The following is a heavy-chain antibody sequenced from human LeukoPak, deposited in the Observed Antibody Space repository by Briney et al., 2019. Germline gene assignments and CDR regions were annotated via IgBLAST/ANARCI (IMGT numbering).Heavy chain of an antibody. CDR1: GGSISSYY. CDR2: IYYSGST. Sequence: SETLSLTCTVSGGSISSYYWSWIRQPPGKGLEWIGYIYYSGSTNYNPSLKSRVTISVDTSKNKFSLKLSSVTAADTAVYYCARHLVRGVIYYGMDVWGQGTTVTVSS. V-gene: IGHV4-59*08. J-gene: IGHJ6*02. CDR3: ARHLVRGVIYYGMDV. D-gene: IGHD3-10*01.